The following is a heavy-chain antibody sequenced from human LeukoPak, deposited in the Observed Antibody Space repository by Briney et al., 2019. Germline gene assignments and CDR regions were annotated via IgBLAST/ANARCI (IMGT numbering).Heavy chain of an antibody. CDR1: GYTFTNYY. CDR2: INPSGGST. D-gene: IGHD3-22*01. CDR3: ARDRLTMIGFDP. Sequence: PAASVKVSCKASGYTFTNYYMHWVRQAPGQGLEWMGIINPSGGSTSYAQKFQGRVTMTRDTSTRTVYMELSSLRSEDTAVYYFARDRLTMIGFDPWGQGTLVTVSS. V-gene: IGHV1-46*01. J-gene: IGHJ5*02.